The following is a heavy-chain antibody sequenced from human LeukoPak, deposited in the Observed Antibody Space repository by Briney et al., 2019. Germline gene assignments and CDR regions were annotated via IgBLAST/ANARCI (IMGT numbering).Heavy chain of an antibody. Sequence: GGYLRLSCSVSAFTVSINAMSWVRQAPWKGLKWVSFIYSDNTHYSDSVKGRFTISRDNSKNTLYLQMNSLRAEDTAVYYCARRAGAYSYPYDYWGQGTLVTVSS. V-gene: IGHV3-53*01. J-gene: IGHJ4*02. D-gene: IGHD4/OR15-4a*01. CDR2: IYSDNT. CDR1: AFTVSINA. CDR3: ARRAGAYSYPYDY.